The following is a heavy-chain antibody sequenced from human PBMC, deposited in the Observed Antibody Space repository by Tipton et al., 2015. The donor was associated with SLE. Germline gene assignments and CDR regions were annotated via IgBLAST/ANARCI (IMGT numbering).Heavy chain of an antibody. CDR2: VRFNGGKE. CDR3: AKDQFRQQVIPNFDS. J-gene: IGHJ4*02. V-gene: IGHV3-23*01. CDR1: GIPFSTYG. D-gene: IGHD2-21*01. Sequence: SLRLSCVVSGIPFSTYGMSWVRQAPGKGLEWVSAVRFNGGKEMYADSVTGRFIISRDNSKNTLYLQMNSLRSEDTAVYYCAKDQFRQQVIPNFDSWGQGTLVTVSS.